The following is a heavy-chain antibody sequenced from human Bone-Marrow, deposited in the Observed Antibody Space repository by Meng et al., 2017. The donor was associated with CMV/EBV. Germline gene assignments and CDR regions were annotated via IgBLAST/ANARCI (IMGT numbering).Heavy chain of an antibody. CDR3: SRENSGLDS. CDR1: GFTFSSYA. V-gene: IGHV3-7*01. J-gene: IGHJ5*01. CDR2: MNPHGSER. Sequence: GESLKISCAASGFTFSSYAMSRVRQAPGKGLEWVANMNPHGSERNYVDSVKGRFIISRDSAKNSLYLQLNSLRVEDTAVYYCSRENSGLDSWGQGTLVTVSS.